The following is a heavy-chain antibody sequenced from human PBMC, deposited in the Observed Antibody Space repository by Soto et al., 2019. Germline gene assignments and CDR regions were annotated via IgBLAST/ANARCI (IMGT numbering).Heavy chain of an antibody. J-gene: IGHJ6*02. CDR2: IWYDGSNK. Sequence: VGSLRLSCASSVFTFSSYGMHWVRHSPGKGLEWVAVIWYDGSNKYYADSVKGRFTISRDNSKNTLYLQMNSLRAEDTAVYYCARGGRKLVRGVLGREYGMDVWGQGTTGTVSS. CDR3: ARGGRKLVRGVLGREYGMDV. V-gene: IGHV3-33*01. CDR1: VFTFSSYG. D-gene: IGHD3-10*01.